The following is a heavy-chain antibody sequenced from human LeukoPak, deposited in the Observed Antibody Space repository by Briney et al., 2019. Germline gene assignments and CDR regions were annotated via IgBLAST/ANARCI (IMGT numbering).Heavy chain of an antibody. J-gene: IGHJ4*02. Sequence: GVSLQISCQGSGYGFTSYWIGWVRPMPGKGLEWMGIIYPGDSDTRYSPSFQGQVTISADKSINTAYLQWSSLKAPVTAIYYCARREGYGEFDYWGQGTLVTVSS. CDR1: GYGFTSYW. CDR3: ARREGYGEFDY. CDR2: IYPGDSDT. D-gene: IGHD4-17*01. V-gene: IGHV5-51*01.